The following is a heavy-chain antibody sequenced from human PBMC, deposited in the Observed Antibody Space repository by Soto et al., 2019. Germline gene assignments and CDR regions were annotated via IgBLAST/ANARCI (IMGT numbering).Heavy chain of an antibody. J-gene: IGHJ1*01. CDR3: TRAGYCSGGSCYSVWYFQH. D-gene: IGHD2-15*01. CDR1: GFTFGDYA. V-gene: IGHV3-49*03. Sequence: PGGSLRLSCTASGFTFGDYAMSWFRQAPGKGLEWVGFIRSKAYGGTTEYAASVKGRFTISRDDSKSIAYLQMNSLKTKDTAVYYCTRAGYCSGGSCYSVWYFQHWGQGTLVTVSS. CDR2: IRSKAYGGTT.